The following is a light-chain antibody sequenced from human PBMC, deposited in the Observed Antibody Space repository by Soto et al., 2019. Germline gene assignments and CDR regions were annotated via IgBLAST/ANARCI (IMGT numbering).Light chain of an antibody. Sequence: QSALTQPPSASGSPGQSVTISCTGTSSDVGGYNFVSWYQQHPGKAPKLIIYEVTKRPSGVPGRFSGSKSGNTASLTVSGLQAEDEADYYCSSYAGSSNLWVFGGGTKLTVL. CDR1: SSDVGGYNF. V-gene: IGLV2-8*01. J-gene: IGLJ3*02. CDR2: EVT. CDR3: SSYAGSSNLWV.